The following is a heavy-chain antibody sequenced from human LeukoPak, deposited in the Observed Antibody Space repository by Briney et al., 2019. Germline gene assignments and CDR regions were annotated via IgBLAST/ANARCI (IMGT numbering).Heavy chain of an antibody. CDR1: GGSFSCYY. Sequence: PSETLSLTSAVYGGSFSCYYWSWIRQPPGKGLEWIGEINHSGRTNYNPSLKSRVTITVDTSKNQFSLKLSSVTAADTAVYYCARGPAIAAAGNFDYWGQGTLVTVSS. D-gene: IGHD6-13*01. CDR3: ARGPAIAAAGNFDY. J-gene: IGHJ4*02. V-gene: IGHV4-34*01. CDR2: INHSGRT.